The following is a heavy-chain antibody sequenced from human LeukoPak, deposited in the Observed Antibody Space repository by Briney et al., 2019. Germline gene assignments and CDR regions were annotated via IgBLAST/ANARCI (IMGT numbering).Heavy chain of an antibody. J-gene: IGHJ3*02. CDR1: GGSISSYY. Sequence: PSETLSLTCTVSGGSISSYYWSWIRQPPGKGLEWIGYIYYSGSTNYNPSLKSRVTISVDTSKNQFSLKLSSATAADTAVYYCFGRGLDAFDIWGQGTMVTVSS. D-gene: IGHD2-15*01. V-gene: IGHV4-59*01. CDR2: IYYSGST. CDR3: FGRGLDAFDI.